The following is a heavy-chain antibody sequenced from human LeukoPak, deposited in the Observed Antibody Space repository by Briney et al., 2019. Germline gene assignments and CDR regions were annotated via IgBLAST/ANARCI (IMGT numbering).Heavy chain of an antibody. V-gene: IGHV1-69*06. CDR3: ARGPEGYYYYYYMDV. CDR1: GGTFSSYA. CDR2: IIPIFGTA. J-gene: IGHJ6*03. Sequence: SVKVSCKASGGTFSSYAISWVRQAPGQGLEWMGGIIPIFGTANYAQKFQGRVTITADKSTSTAYMELSSLRSEDTAVYYCARGPEGYYYYYYMDVWGKGTTLTVSS.